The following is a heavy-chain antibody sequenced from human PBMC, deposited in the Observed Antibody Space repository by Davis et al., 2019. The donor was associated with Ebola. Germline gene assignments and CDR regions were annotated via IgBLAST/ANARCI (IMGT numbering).Heavy chain of an antibody. J-gene: IGHJ4*02. D-gene: IGHD4-17*01. CDR2: IYYSGST. CDR1: GGSISSSSYY. Sequence: PSETLSLTCTVSGGSISSSSYYWGWIRQPPGKGLEWIGSIYYSGSTYYNPSLKSRVTISVDTSKNQFSLKLSSVTAADTAVYYCARDDHDYGDYEEDYWGQGTLVTVSS. V-gene: IGHV4-39*07. CDR3: ARDDHDYGDYEEDY.